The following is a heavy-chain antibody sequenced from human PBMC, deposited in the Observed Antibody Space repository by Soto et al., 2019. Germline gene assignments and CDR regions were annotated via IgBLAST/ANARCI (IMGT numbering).Heavy chain of an antibody. D-gene: IGHD2-15*01. CDR3: GIFGIERYWIGGTCFN. J-gene: IGHJ1*01. CDR1: GYTLTELS. Sequence: SVKASCKDSGYTLTELSMQWVRQAPGKGLEWMGGFDPENDKTIYAQKFQGRVTMTEDTSTDTAYMELSSLRSDDTAVYYCGIFGIERYWIGGTCFNWG. V-gene: IGHV1-24*01. CDR2: FDPENDKT.